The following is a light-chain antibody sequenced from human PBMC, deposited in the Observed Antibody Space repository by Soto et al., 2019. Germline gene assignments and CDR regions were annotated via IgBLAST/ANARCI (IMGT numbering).Light chain of an antibody. V-gene: IGLV1-40*01. Sequence: QLVLTQPPSVSGAPGQRVTISCTGSSTNIGAGYDVHWYRQPPGKGPKLLIFENNKRPSGVPDRFSGSKSGTSASLAITGLLPEDEADYYCQSFDSGLSVVFGGGTKVTVL. CDR3: QSFDSGLSVV. CDR2: ENN. J-gene: IGLJ2*01. CDR1: STNIGAGYD.